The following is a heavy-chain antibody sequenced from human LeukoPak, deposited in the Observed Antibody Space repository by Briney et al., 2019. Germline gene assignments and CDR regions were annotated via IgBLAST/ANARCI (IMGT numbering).Heavy chain of an antibody. CDR1: GGSFSGYY. CDR3: ARGRGDDTLTCYYTPLDY. J-gene: IGHJ4*02. D-gene: IGHD3-9*01. V-gene: IGHV4-34*01. CDR2: INHSGST. Sequence: PSETLSLTCAVYGGSFSGYYWSWIRQPPGKGLEWIGEINHSGSTNYNPSLKSRVTISVDTSKNQFSLKLSSVTAADTAVYYCARGRGDDTLTCYYTPLDYWGQGTLVTVSS.